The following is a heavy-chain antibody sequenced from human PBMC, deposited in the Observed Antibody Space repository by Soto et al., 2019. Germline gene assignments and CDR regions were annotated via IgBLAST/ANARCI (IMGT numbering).Heavy chain of an antibody. CDR3: ARLGSADCKASYFYYGVDF. CDR2: IYYSGST. J-gene: IGHJ6*02. Sequence: SETLSLTCTVSGGSISSSSYYWGWIRQPPGKGLEWIGSIYYSGSTYYNPSLKSRVTISVDTSKNQFSLKLSSVTAADTAVYYCARLGSADCKASYFYYGVDFWGQGTSV. CDR1: GGSISSSSYY. V-gene: IGHV4-39*01. D-gene: IGHD2-21*02.